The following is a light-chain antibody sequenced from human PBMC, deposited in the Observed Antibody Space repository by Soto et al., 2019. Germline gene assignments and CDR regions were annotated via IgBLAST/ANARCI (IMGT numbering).Light chain of an antibody. J-gene: IGKJ4*02. V-gene: IGKV3-15*01. CDR2: RTS. CDR1: QSVSSN. Sequence: EIVLTQSPATLSSFPGDRVTLSCRASQSVSSNLAWYQQKPGQAPRLLMFRTSSRATGVPARCSGSGSGTEFNLTISSLQSEDFGVYYCQQYNNWPRATFGGGTKGDIK. CDR3: QQYNNWPRAT.